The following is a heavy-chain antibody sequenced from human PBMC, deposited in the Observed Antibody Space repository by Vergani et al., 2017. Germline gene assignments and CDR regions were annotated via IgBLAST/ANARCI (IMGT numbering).Heavy chain of an antibody. CDR1: GGTFSSYT. CDR2: IIPILGIA. J-gene: IGHJ4*02. Sequence: QVQMVQSGAEVKKTGSSVKVSCKASGGTFSSYTISWVRQAPGQGLEWMGRIIPILGIANYAQKFQGRVTITADKSTSTAYMELCSLRSEDTAVYYCAGVPICSSTSCYGSYFDYWGQGTLVTVSS. V-gene: IGHV1-69*02. CDR3: AGVPICSSTSCYGSYFDY. D-gene: IGHD2-2*01.